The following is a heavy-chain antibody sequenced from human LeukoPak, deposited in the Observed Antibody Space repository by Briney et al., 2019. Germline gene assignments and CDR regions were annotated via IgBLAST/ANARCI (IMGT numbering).Heavy chain of an antibody. CDR3: ARHVPSRVRDNGWYGEFDN. Sequence: PSETLSLTCTVSGGSFSRSNYYWGWIRQSPGKGLEWVGSIYYGGSTSYNPSLKSRVTMSVDTSKSQFSLKLSSVTVADAATYFCARHVPSRVRDNGWYGEFDNWGQGTLVTVSS. CDR1: GGSFSRSNYY. J-gene: IGHJ4*02. D-gene: IGHD3-10*01. CDR2: IYYGGST. V-gene: IGHV4-39*01.